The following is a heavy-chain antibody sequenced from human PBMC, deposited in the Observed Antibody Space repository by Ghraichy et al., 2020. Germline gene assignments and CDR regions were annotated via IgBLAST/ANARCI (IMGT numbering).Heavy chain of an antibody. CDR3: ARIAAAGSEDY. J-gene: IGHJ4*02. Sequence: GSLRLSCAASGFTVSSNYMSWVRQAPGKGLDWVSVIYSGGGTYYADSVRGRFTISRDDSKNTLYLQMDSLRAEDTAVYYCARIAAAGSEDYSGQGTLVTVSS. CDR2: IYSGGGT. V-gene: IGHV3-66*01. CDR1: GFTVSSNY. D-gene: IGHD6-13*01.